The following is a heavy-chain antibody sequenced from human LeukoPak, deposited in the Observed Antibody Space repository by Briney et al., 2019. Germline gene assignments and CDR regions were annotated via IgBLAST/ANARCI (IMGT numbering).Heavy chain of an antibody. Sequence: ASVKVSCKASRYTFTGYYMHWVRQAPGQGLEWMGWINPNSGGTNYAQKFQGRVTMTRDTSISTAYMELSRLRSDDTAVYYCARGLDYYYYMDVWGKGTTVTVSS. CDR1: RYTFTGYY. J-gene: IGHJ6*03. V-gene: IGHV1-2*02. CDR2: INPNSGGT. CDR3: ARGLDYYYYMDV.